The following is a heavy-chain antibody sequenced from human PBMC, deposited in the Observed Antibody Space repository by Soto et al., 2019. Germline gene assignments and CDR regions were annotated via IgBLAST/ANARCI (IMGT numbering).Heavy chain of an antibody. D-gene: IGHD2-8*01. CDR2: IFYSGST. Sequence: TLSLTCAVSGGSLSSSSCWSWVRQPPGKTLEWLGEIFYSGSTKYNPSLNSRVTISADQSKNDFSLRLSSVTAADTAVYYCVHHGGVPYYHDFWGQGMLVTVSS. V-gene: IGHV4-4*02. CDR1: GGSLSSSSC. J-gene: IGHJ4*02. CDR3: VHHGGVPYYHDF.